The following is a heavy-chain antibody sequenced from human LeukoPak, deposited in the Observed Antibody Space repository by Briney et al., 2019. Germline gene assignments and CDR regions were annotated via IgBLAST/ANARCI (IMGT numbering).Heavy chain of an antibody. CDR3: ARVAMIVAKPYDY. D-gene: IGHD3-22*01. J-gene: IGHJ4*02. Sequence: GGSLRLSCAASGFPFSNYEMNWVRQAPGKGLDWVAYISRGGRTVDYADSVKGRFTISRDSAKNALYLQMNSLRAEDTAVYYCARVAMIVAKPYDYWGQGTLVTVSS. V-gene: IGHV3-48*03. CDR2: ISRGGRTV. CDR1: GFPFSNYE.